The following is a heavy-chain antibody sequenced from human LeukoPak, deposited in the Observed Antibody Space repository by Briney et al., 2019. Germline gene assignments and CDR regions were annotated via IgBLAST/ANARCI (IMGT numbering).Heavy chain of an antibody. V-gene: IGHV3-21*01. J-gene: IGHJ3*02. Sequence: KPGGSLRLSCAASGFTFSSYSMNWVRQAPGKGLEWVSPISSSSSYIYYADSVKGRFTISRDNAKNSLYLQMNSLRAEDTAVYYCARDKDIVVVPAAPRDAFDIWGQGTMVTVSS. CDR2: ISSSSSYI. D-gene: IGHD2-2*01. CDR1: GFTFSSYS. CDR3: ARDKDIVVVPAAPRDAFDI.